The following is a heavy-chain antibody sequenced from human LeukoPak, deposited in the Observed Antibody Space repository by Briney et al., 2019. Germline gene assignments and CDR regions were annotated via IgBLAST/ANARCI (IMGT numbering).Heavy chain of an antibody. CDR2: ISAYNGNT. CDR3: ARAMYSSSSHYYYGMDV. V-gene: IGHV1-18*01. D-gene: IGHD6-6*01. Sequence: ASVKVSCKASGYTFTSYGISWVRQAPGQGLEWIGWISAYNGNTNYAQKLQGRVTMTTDTSTSTAYMELRSLRSDDTAVYYCARAMYSSSSHYYYGMDVWGQGTTVTVSS. CDR1: GYTFTSYG. J-gene: IGHJ6*02.